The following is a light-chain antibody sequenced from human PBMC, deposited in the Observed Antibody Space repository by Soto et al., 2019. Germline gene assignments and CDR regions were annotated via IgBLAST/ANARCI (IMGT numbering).Light chain of an antibody. CDR2: RND. J-gene: IGLJ2*01. Sequence: HSVLTQPPSASGTPWQRVTISCSGSSSNIGSNYVYWYQQLPGTAPKLLIYRNDQRPSGVPDRFSGSKSGTSASLAISGLRSEDEADYYCAAWDDSMSAHVVFGGGTKVTVL. CDR3: AAWDDSMSAHVV. V-gene: IGLV1-47*01. CDR1: SSNIGSNY.